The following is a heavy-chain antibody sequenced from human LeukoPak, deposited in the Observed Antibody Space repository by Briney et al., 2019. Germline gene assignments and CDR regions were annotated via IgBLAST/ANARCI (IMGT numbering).Heavy chain of an antibody. CDR1: GGSISSYY. CDR3: ARDTRRFDP. J-gene: IGHJ5*02. V-gene: IGHV4-59*01. CDR2: IYYSGST. Sequence: SETLSLTCTVSGGSISSYYWSWIRQPPGKGLEWIGYIYYSGSTNYNPSLKSRVTISVDTSKNQFSLKLIPVTAADTAVYYCARDTRRFDPWGQGTLVTVSS.